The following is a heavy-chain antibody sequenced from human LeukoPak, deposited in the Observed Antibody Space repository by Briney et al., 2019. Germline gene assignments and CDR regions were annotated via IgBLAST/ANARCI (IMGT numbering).Heavy chain of an antibody. Sequence: GGSLRLSCAASGFTFSSHAMSWVRQAPGKGLEWVSVIYTGGTTYYADSVKGRFTCSRDSSKNTLYLQMNSLRAEDTAVYYCARQVAAAGSSGMDVWGQGTTVTVS. CDR1: GFTFSSHA. CDR3: ARQVAAAGSSGMDV. D-gene: IGHD6-13*01. V-gene: IGHV3-66*04. J-gene: IGHJ6*02. CDR2: IYTGGTT.